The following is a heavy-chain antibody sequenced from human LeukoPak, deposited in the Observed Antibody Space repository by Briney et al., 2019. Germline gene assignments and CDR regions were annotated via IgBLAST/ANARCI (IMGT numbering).Heavy chain of an antibody. CDR3: ARGILTGVDYLDY. CDR2: IKQDGSEK. CDR1: GFQFSRHW. V-gene: IGHV3-7*01. J-gene: IGHJ4*02. Sequence: GGSLRLSCAASGFQFSRHWIHWVRQIPGKGLEWVANIKQDGSEKYYVDSVKGRFTISRDNAKNSLYLQMNSLRDEDTAVYYCARGILTGVDYLDYWGQGTLVTVSS. D-gene: IGHD3-9*01.